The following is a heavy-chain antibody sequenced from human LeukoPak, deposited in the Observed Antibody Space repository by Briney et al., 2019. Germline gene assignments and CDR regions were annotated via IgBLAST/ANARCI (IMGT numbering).Heavy chain of an antibody. J-gene: IGHJ4*02. CDR3: AYQYSIVGSTPDY. Sequence: GGSLRLSCAASGFTFSSYWMHWVRQAPGKGLVWVSYISSSGSTIYYADSVKGRFTISRDNSKNTLYMQMNSLRADDTAIYYCAYQYSIVGSTPDYWGQGTLVTVSS. V-gene: IGHV3-48*01. CDR1: GFTFSSYW. D-gene: IGHD1-26*01. CDR2: ISSSGSTI.